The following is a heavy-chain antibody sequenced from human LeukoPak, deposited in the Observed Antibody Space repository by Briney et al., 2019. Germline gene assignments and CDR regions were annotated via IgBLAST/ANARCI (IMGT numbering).Heavy chain of an antibody. CDR3: ARENWVFDY. CDR2: VYRSGTT. Sequence: PSETLSLTCVVSGYSISSGYHWGWIRQPPGKGLEWIGSVYRSGTTYYDPSLKSRVTISVDTSKNQISRKVRSVTAADTAMYYCARENWVFDYWGQGILVTVSS. D-gene: IGHD7-27*01. J-gene: IGHJ4*02. CDR1: GYSISSGYH. V-gene: IGHV4-38-2*02.